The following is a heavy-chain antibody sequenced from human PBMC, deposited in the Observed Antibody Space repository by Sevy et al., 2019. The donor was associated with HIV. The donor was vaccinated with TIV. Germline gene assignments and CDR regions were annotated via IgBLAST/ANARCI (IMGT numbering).Heavy chain of an antibody. CDR2: MYSDGST. D-gene: IGHD5-18*01. Sequence: GSLKISCAASGFPVSSNYMSWVRQAPGKGLEWVSVMYSDGSTYHADSVKGRFTISRDNSKNTLYLQMNSLRVEDTAVYYCARGKSGYGYGLDYWGQGTLVTVSS. CDR3: ARGKSGYGYGLDY. V-gene: IGHV3-66*01. CDR1: GFPVSSNY. J-gene: IGHJ4*02.